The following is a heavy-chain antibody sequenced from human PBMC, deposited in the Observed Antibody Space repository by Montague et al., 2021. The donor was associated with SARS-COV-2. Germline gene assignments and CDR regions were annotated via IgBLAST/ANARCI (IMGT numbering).Heavy chain of an antibody. CDR3: ARGGLGNRGFDY. V-gene: IGHV4-4*02. Sequence: SETLSLTCVVSDVSLSSSTWWSWVRQSPGKGLEWVGETYLSGFTQYNPSAKSRVTISLGDSRSQFSLRLTSVTAADTAVYFCARGGLGNRGFDYWGQGALVTVSS. CDR2: TYLSGFT. CDR1: DVSLSSSTW. D-gene: IGHD3/OR15-3a*01. J-gene: IGHJ4*02.